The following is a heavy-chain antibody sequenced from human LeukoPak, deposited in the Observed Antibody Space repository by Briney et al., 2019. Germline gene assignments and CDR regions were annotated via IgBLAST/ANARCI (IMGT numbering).Heavy chain of an antibody. CDR2: ISHDGNNK. D-gene: IGHD3-10*01. CDR1: GFSFNIYG. Sequence: PWGSLRLSCAASGFSFNIYGLHWVRQAPGKGLEWVAAISHDGNNKFSADSVKGRFTISRDSPKNTVCLQMDGLRAEDTAVYYCARDHYKYFDYWGQGTLVTVSS. J-gene: IGHJ4*02. CDR3: ARDHYKYFDY. V-gene: IGHV3-30-3*01.